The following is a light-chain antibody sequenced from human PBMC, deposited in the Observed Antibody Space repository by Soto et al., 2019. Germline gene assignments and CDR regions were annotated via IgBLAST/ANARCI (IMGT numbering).Light chain of an antibody. CDR1: QSVSSY. CDR2: DAS. J-gene: IGKJ4*01. CDR3: QQRSNWVT. V-gene: IGKV3-11*01. Sequence: DIVLTQSPATLSLSPGERATLSCRASQSVSSYLAWYQQKVGQPPRLLIYDASSRATGTPARFSGSGSGTDFTLTISGLEPEDFGVYYCQQRSNWVTFGGGTKVDNK.